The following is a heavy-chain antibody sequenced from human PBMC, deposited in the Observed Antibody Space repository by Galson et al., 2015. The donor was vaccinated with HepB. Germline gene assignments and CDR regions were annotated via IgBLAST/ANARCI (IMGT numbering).Heavy chain of an antibody. J-gene: IGHJ5*02. CDR1: GYTFTNYA. CDR3: ARDLTVSLDL. CDR2: INTNTGNP. Sequence: SVKVSCKASGYTFTNYAMNWVRQAPGQGLEWMGWINTNTGNPTYAQGFTGRFVFSLDTSVSTAYLQISSPKAEDTAVYFCARDLTVSLDLWGQGTLVTISS. V-gene: IGHV7-4-1*02. D-gene: IGHD2/OR15-2a*01.